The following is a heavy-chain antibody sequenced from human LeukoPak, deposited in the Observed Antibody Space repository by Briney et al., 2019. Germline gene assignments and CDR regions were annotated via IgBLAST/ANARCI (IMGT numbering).Heavy chain of an antibody. J-gene: IGHJ4*02. CDR3: ARPESGITIFGGLDY. Sequence: PGGSLRLSCAASGFTFSSYAMHWVRQAPGKGLEWVAVISYDGSNKYYADSVKGRFTISRDNSKNTLYLQMNSLRAEDTAVYYCARPESGITIFGGLDYWGQGTLVTVSS. D-gene: IGHD3-3*01. V-gene: IGHV3-30-3*01. CDR2: ISYDGSNK. CDR1: GFTFSSYA.